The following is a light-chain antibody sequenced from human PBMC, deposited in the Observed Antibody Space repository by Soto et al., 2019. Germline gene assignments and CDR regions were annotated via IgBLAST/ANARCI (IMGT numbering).Light chain of an antibody. CDR3: EIWDR. CDR1: SGHTNYF. J-gene: IGLJ2*01. Sequence: QLVLTQSSSASASLGSSVKLTCTLSSGHTNYFIAWHQQQPGKAPRYLMKLESSGSYDKGSGVPDRFSGSSSGADRYLTIANLHSQDEADDDCEIWDRFGGGTQLTVL. V-gene: IGLV4-60*03. CDR2: LESSGSY.